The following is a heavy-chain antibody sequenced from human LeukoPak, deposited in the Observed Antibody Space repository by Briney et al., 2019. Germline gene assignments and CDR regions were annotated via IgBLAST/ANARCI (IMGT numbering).Heavy chain of an antibody. J-gene: IGHJ4*02. V-gene: IGHV4-34*01. D-gene: IGHD3-10*01. CDR3: ARGLTMVRGAMRYFDY. CDR1: GGSISSYY. CDR2: INHSGST. Sequence: SETLSLTCTVSGGSISSYYWSWIRQPPGKGLEWIGEINHSGSTNYNPSLKSRVTISVDTSKNQFSLKLSSVTAADTAVYYCARGLTMVRGAMRYFDYWGQGTLVTVSS.